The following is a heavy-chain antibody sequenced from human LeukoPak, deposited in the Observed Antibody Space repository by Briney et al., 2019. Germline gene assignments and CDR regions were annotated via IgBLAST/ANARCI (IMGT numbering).Heavy chain of an antibody. CDR2: LYYSGSI. D-gene: IGHD2-2*01. Sequence: SETLSLTCTVSGGSISSRSFYWGWIRQPPGQGLEWIGSLYYSGSIYHNPSLKSRVTMSVDTSENQFSLKLSSVTAAATAIYYCAKDRLGVPAAIHYYGMDVWGQGTTVTVSS. J-gene: IGHJ6*02. CDR3: AKDRLGVPAAIHYYGMDV. V-gene: IGHV4-39*07. CDR1: GGSISSRSFY.